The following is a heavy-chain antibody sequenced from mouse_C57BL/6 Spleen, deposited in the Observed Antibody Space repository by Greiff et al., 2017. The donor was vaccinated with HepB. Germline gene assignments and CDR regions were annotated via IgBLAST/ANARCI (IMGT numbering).Heavy chain of an antibody. Sequence: DVQLVESGGGLVKPGGSLKLSCAASGFTFSSYAMSWVRQTPEKRLEWVATISDGGSYTYYPDNVKGRFTISRDNAKNNLYLQMSHLKSEDTAMYYCARDLEDSSGYQYYFDYWGQGTTLTVSS. J-gene: IGHJ2*01. V-gene: IGHV5-4*01. D-gene: IGHD3-2*02. CDR2: ISDGGSYT. CDR3: ARDLEDSSGYQYYFDY. CDR1: GFTFSSYA.